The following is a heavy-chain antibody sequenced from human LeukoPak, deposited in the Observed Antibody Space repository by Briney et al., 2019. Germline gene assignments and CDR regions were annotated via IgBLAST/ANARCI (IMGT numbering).Heavy chain of an antibody. D-gene: IGHD2-2*02. CDR3: AREDIVVVPAAIGGWFDP. V-gene: IGHV3-33*01. CDR2: IWYDGSNK. J-gene: IGHJ5*02. CDR1: GFTFSSYG. Sequence: PGGSLRLSCAASGFTFSSYGMHWVRQAPGKGLEWVAVIWYDGSNKYYADSVKRRFTISRDNSKNTLYLQMNSLSAEDTAVYYCAREDIVVVPAAIGGWFDPWGQGTLVTVSS.